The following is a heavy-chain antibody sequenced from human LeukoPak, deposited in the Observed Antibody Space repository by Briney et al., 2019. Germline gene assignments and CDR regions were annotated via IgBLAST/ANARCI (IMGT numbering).Heavy chain of an antibody. CDR1: GGSISSSSYY. CDR3: AKTTVTTLGLYYYYYGMDV. J-gene: IGHJ6*02. CDR2: IYYSGST. V-gene: IGHV4-39*01. D-gene: IGHD4-17*01. Sequence: KTSETLSLTCTVSGGSISSSSYYWGWIRQPPGKGLEWIGSIYYSGSTYYNPSLKSRVTISVDTSKNQFSLKLSSVTAADTAVYYCAKTTVTTLGLYYYYYGMDVWGQGTTVTVSS.